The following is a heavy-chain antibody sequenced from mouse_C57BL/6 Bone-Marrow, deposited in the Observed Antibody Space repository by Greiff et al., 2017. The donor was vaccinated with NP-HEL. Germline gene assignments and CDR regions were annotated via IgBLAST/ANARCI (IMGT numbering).Heavy chain of an antibody. CDR2: IRSKSNNYAT. Sequence: EVHLVESGGGLVQPKGSLKLSCAASGFSFNTYAMNWVRQAPGKGLEWVARIRSKSNNYATYYADSVKDRFTISRDDSESMLYLQMNNLKTEDTAMYYCVRPRAPYAMDYWGQGTSVTVSS. CDR1: GFSFNTYA. J-gene: IGHJ4*01. D-gene: IGHD3-1*01. V-gene: IGHV10-1*01. CDR3: VRPRAPYAMDY.